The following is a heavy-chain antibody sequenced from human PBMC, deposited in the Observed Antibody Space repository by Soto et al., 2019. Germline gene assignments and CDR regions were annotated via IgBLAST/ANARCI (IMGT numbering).Heavy chain of an antibody. CDR3: AAELGFGKLSVV. Sequence: QVQVVQSGVEVSRPGSSVKVSCKASGDTFKNCVISWVRQAPGQGLEWMGGIIPLFGTTDFAQRLQGSLTITTAESTTTAYMDLCRLRSEDTATYYCAAELGFGKLSVVWGQGTTVIVSS. V-gene: IGHV1-69*01. D-gene: IGHD3-10*01. CDR1: GDTFKNCV. CDR2: IIPLFGTT. J-gene: IGHJ6*02.